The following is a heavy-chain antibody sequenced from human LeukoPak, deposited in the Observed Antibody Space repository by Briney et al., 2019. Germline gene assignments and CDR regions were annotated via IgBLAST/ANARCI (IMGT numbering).Heavy chain of an antibody. V-gene: IGHV3-23*01. CDR3: AKDIGSYYDY. Sequence: GGSLRLSRAASGFTFSSYGMIWVRQAPGKGLEWVSAISGRCGSTYYADSVNGRFTISRDNAKNTLFLQMNSLRVEDTAVYYCAKDIGSYYDYWGQGILVTVSS. CDR2: ISGRCGST. D-gene: IGHD3-10*01. J-gene: IGHJ4*02. CDR1: GFTFSSYG.